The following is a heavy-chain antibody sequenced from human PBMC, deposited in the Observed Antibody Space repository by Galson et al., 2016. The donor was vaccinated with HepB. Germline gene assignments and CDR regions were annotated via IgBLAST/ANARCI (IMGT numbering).Heavy chain of an antibody. CDR1: GFTFSSYA. J-gene: IGHJ4*02. CDR3: ARDHLEYSFSGSYYNAWGSPDY. Sequence: SLRLSCAASGFTFSSYAMHWVRQAPGKGLEWVAVISHDGSNKYFAGSVKGRFTISRDNPKNTLYLQMSSLRAEDTAVYYCARDHLEYSFSGSYYNAWGSPDYWGQGTLVTVSS. CDR2: ISHDGSNK. D-gene: IGHD3-10*01. V-gene: IGHV3-30-3*01.